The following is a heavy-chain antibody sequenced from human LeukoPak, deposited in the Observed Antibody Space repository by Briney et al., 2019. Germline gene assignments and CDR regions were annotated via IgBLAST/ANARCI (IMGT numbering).Heavy chain of an antibody. CDR2: IVGDGSKT. D-gene: IGHD2-21*01. CDR1: GFSFNNCA. Sequence: LSGGSLRLPCAASGFSFNNCAMTWVRQAPGKGLEWVSTIVGDGSKTYYADSVKGRFTISSDNSRTLLFLHMNSLRAEDTAVYYCAKQPYNFYYLDVWGEGTTVTVSS. CDR3: AKQPYNFYYLDV. J-gene: IGHJ6*03. V-gene: IGHV3-23*01.